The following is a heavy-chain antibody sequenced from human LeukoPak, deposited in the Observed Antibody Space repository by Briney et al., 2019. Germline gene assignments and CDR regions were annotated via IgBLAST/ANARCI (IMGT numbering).Heavy chain of an antibody. Sequence: GGSLRLSCEASGFTFSAYAMTWVRQAPGKGLEWVSSISSSSSLMFYADSVKGRFSISRDHANNSLYLQMNSLRAEDTAVYYCVRDSGSSYGYYFLHWGQGTLVTVSS. D-gene: IGHD1-26*01. CDR2: ISSSSSLM. CDR3: VRDSGSSYGYYFLH. CDR1: GFTFSAYA. J-gene: IGHJ1*01. V-gene: IGHV3-21*06.